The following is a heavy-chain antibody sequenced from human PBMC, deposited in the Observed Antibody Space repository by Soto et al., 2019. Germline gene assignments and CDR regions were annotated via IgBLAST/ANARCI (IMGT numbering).Heavy chain of an antibody. Sequence: SETLSLTCTVSGGSISSGGYYWRWIRQHPGKGLEWIGYIYYSGSTYYNPSLKSRVTISVDTSKNQFSLKLSSVTAADTAVYYCARTGDCSSTSCYEGYKWFDPWGQGTLVTVS. V-gene: IGHV4-31*03. CDR1: GGSISSGGYY. CDR3: ARTGDCSSTSCYEGYKWFDP. D-gene: IGHD2-2*01. CDR2: IYYSGST. J-gene: IGHJ5*02.